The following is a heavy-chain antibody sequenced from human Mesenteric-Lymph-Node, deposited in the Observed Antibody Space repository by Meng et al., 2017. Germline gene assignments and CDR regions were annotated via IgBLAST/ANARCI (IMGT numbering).Heavy chain of an antibody. D-gene: IGHD2-2*01. J-gene: IGHJ5*02. CDR1: GGSFSGYY. V-gene: IGHV4-34*01. CDR2: INHSGST. Sequence: QGQLQPGGAGLLKPSETLSLPCAVYGGSFSGYYWSWIRQPPGKGLEWIGEINHSGSTNYNPSLKSRVTISVDTSKNQFSLKLSSVTAADTAVYYCARGLVVPAAPADWFDPWGQGTLVTVSS. CDR3: ARGLVVPAAPADWFDP.